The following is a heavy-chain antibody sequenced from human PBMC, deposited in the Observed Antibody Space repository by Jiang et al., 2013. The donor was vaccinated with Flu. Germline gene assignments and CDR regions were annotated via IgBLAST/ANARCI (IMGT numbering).Heavy chain of an antibody. D-gene: IGHD1-14*01. J-gene: IGHJ4*02. Sequence: SGLVKPSETLSLTCTVSGGYISSHYWSWIRQPPGKGLEWIGYIYDSGNTNHNPSLKSRVTISVDTSKNQFSLRLNSVTAADTAVYYCARGGNLLGFDYWGQGTLVTVSS. CDR2: IYDSGNT. V-gene: IGHV4-59*11. CDR3: ARGGNLLGFDY. CDR1: GGYISSHY.